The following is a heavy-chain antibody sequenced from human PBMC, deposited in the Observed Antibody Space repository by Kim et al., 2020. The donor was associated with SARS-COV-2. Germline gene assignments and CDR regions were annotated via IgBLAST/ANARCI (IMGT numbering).Heavy chain of an antibody. J-gene: IGHJ4*02. D-gene: IGHD5-12*01. V-gene: IGHV4-59*09. CDR3: ARGVRQEMATIVDY. Sequence: NPSLKSRVTISVDTSKNQFSLNLSSVTAADTAVYYCARGVRQEMATIVDYWGQGTLVTVSS.